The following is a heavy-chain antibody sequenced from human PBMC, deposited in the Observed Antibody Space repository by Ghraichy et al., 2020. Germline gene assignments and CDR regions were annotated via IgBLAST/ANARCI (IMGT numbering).Heavy chain of an antibody. D-gene: IGHD6-13*01. J-gene: IGHJ4*02. CDR3: VRDRTVAGTGPHFDY. V-gene: IGHV3-74*01. CDR1: GFTLSSHW. Sequence: LSLTCAVSGFTLSSHWMHWVRQAPGKGLVWVSRIHPDGSDTTYADSGKGRFTISRDNAENMVYLQMNSLRAEDAAVYYCVRDRTVAGTGPHFDYWGQGTLVTVSS. CDR2: IHPDGSDT.